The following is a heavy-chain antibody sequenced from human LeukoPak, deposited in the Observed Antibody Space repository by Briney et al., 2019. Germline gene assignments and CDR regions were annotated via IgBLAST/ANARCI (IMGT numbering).Heavy chain of an antibody. CDR1: GFTFSTYS. Sequence: GGSLRLSCAASGFTFSTYSMNWVRQAAGKGLEWVPYISYSSSAIYYADSVKGRFTISRDNAKNSLYLRMNSLRDEDTAVYYCARDSYGSSGYYYVSDYWGQGTLVTVSS. V-gene: IGHV3-48*02. CDR3: ARDSYGSSGYYYVSDY. D-gene: IGHD3-22*01. J-gene: IGHJ4*02. CDR2: ISYSSSAI.